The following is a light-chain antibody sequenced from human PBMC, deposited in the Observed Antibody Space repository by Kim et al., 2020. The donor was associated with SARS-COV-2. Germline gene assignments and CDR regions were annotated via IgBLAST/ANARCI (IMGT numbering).Light chain of an antibody. V-gene: IGKV3-11*01. J-gene: IGKJ1*01. Sequence: LSQGERSTLPCRAGQSVGSYLAWYQQKPGQAPRLLIYDSSYRATGIPARFSGSGSGTDFTLTITSLEPEDFAVYYCHQRRNWPQTFGQGTKVDIK. CDR3: HQRRNWPQT. CDR1: QSVGSY. CDR2: DSS.